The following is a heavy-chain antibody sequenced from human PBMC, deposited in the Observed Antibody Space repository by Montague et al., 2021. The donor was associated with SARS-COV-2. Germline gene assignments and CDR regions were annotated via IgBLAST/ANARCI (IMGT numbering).Heavy chain of an antibody. D-gene: IGHD3-10*02. J-gene: IGHJ6*02. CDR3: ARDLVVRGVSYGMDV. CDR1: GGSISSGSYY. Sequence: TLSLTCTVSGGSISSGSYYWSWIRQPAGKGLEWIGRIYTSGSTNYNPSLKSRVTISVDTSKNQFSLKLSSVTVADTAVYYCARDLVVRGVSYGMDVWGQGTTVTVSS. CDR2: IYTSGST. V-gene: IGHV4-61*02.